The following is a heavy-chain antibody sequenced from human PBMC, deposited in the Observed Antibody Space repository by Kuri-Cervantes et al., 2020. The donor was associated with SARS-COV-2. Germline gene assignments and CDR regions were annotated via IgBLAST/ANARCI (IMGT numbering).Heavy chain of an antibody. CDR1: GFTFSNAW. CDR3: AKLEVVVITGLHFDY. Sequence: GGSLRLSCAASGFTFSNAWMNWVRQAPGKGLEWVAVISYDGSNKYYADSVKGRFTISRDNSKNTLYLQMNSLRAEDTAVYYCAKLEVVVITGLHFDYWGQGTLVTVSS. J-gene: IGHJ4*02. V-gene: IGHV3-30*07. D-gene: IGHD3-22*01. CDR2: ISYDGSNK.